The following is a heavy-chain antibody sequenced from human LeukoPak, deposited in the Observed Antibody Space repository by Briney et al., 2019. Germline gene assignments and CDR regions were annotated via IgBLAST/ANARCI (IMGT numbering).Heavy chain of an antibody. Sequence: GGSLSLSCAASGFTFGDYGMSWVRQAPGKGLEWVSGINWNGGSTGYAGAVKGRFTISRDKAKNFLYMQMNSLRAEDTALYYCARDGYGSSGYYDWGQGTLVTVSS. V-gene: IGHV3-20*04. CDR3: ARDGYGSSGYYD. CDR1: GFTFGDYG. J-gene: IGHJ4*02. CDR2: INWNGGST. D-gene: IGHD3-22*01.